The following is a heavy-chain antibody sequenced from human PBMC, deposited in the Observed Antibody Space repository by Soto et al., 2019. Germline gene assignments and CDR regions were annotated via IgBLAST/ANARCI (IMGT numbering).Heavy chain of an antibody. CDR1: GFTFSGSY. V-gene: IGHV3-53*01. CDR2: IYNAGTT. CDR3: ARDPSKIVGPSSSQV. J-gene: IGHJ4*02. Sequence: VRLVESGGGLVQPGGSLRLSRAASGFTFSGSYMSWVRQAPGKGLEWVSVIYNAGTTYYADSVRGRFTISRDNSKNIVYLQMNSLRPEDTAIHYCARDPSKIVGPSSSQVWGQGTLVNVSS. D-gene: IGHD2-21*01.